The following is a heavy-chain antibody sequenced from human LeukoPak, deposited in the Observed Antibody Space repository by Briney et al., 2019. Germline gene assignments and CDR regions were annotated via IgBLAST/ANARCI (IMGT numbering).Heavy chain of an antibody. V-gene: IGHV2-5*01. CDR3: ARGIRAAADY. J-gene: IGHJ4*02. D-gene: IGHD2-2*01. CDR1: GFSLTTSGVG. Sequence: SGPTLVKPTQTLTLTCTFSGFSLTTSGVGVGWIRQPPGKALEWLALIFWNDDGHYSPSLKSRLTITKDTSKNQVVLTMTNMDPEDTGTYYCARGIRAAADYWGQGTLVTVSS. CDR2: IFWNDDG.